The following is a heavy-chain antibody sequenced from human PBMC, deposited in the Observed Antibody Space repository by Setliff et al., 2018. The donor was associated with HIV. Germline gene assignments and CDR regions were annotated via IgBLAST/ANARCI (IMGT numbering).Heavy chain of an antibody. CDR2: IYWDDDK. Sequence: SGPTLVNPTPTLTVTCTFSGFSLGTSGVGVGWIRQPPGKALEWLALIYWDDDKRYSTSLKSRLTITKDTSKNQVFLTMTNMEPVDTATYYCAHISYYSSARGWYFDYWGQGTLVTVSS. CDR3: AHISYYSSARGWYFDY. CDR1: GFSLGTSGVG. D-gene: IGHD2-2*01. V-gene: IGHV2-5*02. J-gene: IGHJ4*02.